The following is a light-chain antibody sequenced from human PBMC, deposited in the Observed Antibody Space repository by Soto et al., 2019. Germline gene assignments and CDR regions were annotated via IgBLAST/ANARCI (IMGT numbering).Light chain of an antibody. CDR2: LGS. V-gene: IGKV2-28*01. CDR3: MQPLQSWT. Sequence: DIVMPQSPLSLPVTPGEPASVSCRSSRILLHSNGYNYLDWYLQKPGQSPQLLIYLGSNRASGVPDRFSGSGSGTDFTLKISRVEAEDVGVYYCMQPLQSWTFGQGTKVDIK. J-gene: IGKJ1*01. CDR1: RILLHSNGYNY.